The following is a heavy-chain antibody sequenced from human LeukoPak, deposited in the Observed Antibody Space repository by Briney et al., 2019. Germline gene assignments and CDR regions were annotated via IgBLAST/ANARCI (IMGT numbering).Heavy chain of an antibody. CDR1: GFTFSAYA. CDR2: ISYDGSNK. J-gene: IGHJ4*02. Sequence: GGSLRLSCTASGFTFSAYAMHWVRQAPGKGLEWVAVISYDGSNKYYADSVKGRFTISRDNSKNTLYLQMNSLRAEDTAVYYCARDILAYCGGDCSFDYWGQGTLVTVSS. CDR3: ARDILAYCGGDCSFDY. D-gene: IGHD2-21*02. V-gene: IGHV3-30*04.